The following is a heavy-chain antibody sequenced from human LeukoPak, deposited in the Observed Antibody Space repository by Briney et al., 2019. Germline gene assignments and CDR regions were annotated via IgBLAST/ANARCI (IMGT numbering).Heavy chain of an antibody. CDR1: GFTFSSYS. J-gene: IGHJ5*02. Sequence: GGSLRLSCAASGFTFSSYSMNWVRQAPGKGLEWVSAISGSGGSTYYADSVKGRFTISRDNSKNTLYLQMNSLRAEDTAVYYCAKDRRKNTAIGLAQPWGQGTLVTVSS. V-gene: IGHV3-23*01. CDR3: AKDRRKNTAIGLAQP. D-gene: IGHD5-18*01. CDR2: ISGSGGST.